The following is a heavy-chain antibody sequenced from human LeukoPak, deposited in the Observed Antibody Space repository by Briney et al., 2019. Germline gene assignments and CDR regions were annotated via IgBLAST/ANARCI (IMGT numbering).Heavy chain of an antibody. CDR3: AKDLEIFGLTWGGAFDY. V-gene: IGHV3-30*18. CDR1: GFTFSSYG. Sequence: GRSLRLSCAASGFTFSSYGMHWVRQAPGKGLEWVAVISYDGSNKYYADSVKGRFTISRDNSKNTLYLQMNSLRAEDTAVYYCAKDLEIFGLTWGGAFDYWGQGTLVTVSS. J-gene: IGHJ4*02. D-gene: IGHD3/OR15-3a*01. CDR2: ISYDGSNK.